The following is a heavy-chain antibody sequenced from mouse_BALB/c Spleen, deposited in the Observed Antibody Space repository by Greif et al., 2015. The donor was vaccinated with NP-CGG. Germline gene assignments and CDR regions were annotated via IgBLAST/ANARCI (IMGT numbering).Heavy chain of an antibody. J-gene: IGHJ2*01. CDR1: GFTFTDYY. CDR2: IRNKANGYTT. V-gene: IGHV7-3*02. Sequence: EVHLVESGGGLVQPGGSLRLSCATSGFTFTDYYMSWVRQPPGKALEWLGFIRNKANGYTTEYSASVKGRFTISRDNSQSILYLQMNTLRAEDSATYYCARDRYYYFDYWGQGTTLTVSS. D-gene: IGHD2-14*01. CDR3: ARDRYYYFDY.